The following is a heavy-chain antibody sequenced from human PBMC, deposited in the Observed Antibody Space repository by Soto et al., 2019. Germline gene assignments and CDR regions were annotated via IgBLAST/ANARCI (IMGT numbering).Heavy chain of an antibody. V-gene: IGHV5-51*01. Sequence: PGESLKISCKGAGYNFTNQWIAWVRQMPGKNLEWMGIIHPGDSHTRYSPPFQGQVTLSVDKSISTAYLHWSSLKASDIAVYYCATPRGEARDEDAFDIWGQGTMVTVSS. CDR1: GYNFTNQW. D-gene: IGHD3-16*01. J-gene: IGHJ3*02. CDR2: IHPGDSHT. CDR3: ATPRGEARDEDAFDI.